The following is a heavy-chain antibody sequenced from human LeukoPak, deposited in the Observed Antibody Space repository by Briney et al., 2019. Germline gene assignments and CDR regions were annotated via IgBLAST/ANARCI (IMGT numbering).Heavy chain of an antibody. V-gene: IGHV1-18*01. J-gene: IGHJ4*02. CDR2: ISAYNGNT. CDR3: ARDLSAYSGYDLGLFDY. Sequence: ASVKVSCKASGYTFTSYGISWVRQAPGQGLEWIGWISAYNGNTNYAQKLQGRVTMTTDTSTSTAYMELRSLRSDDTAVYYCARDLSAYSGYDLGLFDYWGQGTLVTVSS. D-gene: IGHD5-12*01. CDR1: GYTFTSYG.